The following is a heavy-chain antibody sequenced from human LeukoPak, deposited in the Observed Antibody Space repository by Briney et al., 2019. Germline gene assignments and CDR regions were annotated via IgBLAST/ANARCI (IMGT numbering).Heavy chain of an antibody. D-gene: IGHD1-14*01. V-gene: IGHV3-23*01. CDR2: INDSSGST. CDR3: AKATGPSYFDH. CDR1: GSTFSSYA. J-gene: IGHJ4*02. Sequence: GGSLRLSCAASGSTFSSYAMTWVRQAPGKGLEWVSTINDSSGSTFYADSVKGRFTISRDNSKNTLYVQMNSLRAEDTAVYYCAKATGPSYFDHWGQGTLVTVSS.